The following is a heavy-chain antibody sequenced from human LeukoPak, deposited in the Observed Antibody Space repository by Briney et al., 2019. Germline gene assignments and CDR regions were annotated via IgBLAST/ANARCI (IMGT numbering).Heavy chain of an antibody. Sequence: GESLKISCKGSGYSFTSYWIGWVRQMPGKGLEWMGIIYPGDSDIRYSPSFEGQVTISADKSINTAYVQWSSLKASDTAMYFCGRSSSFGTRNEIDYWGQGTLVTVSS. D-gene: IGHD1-1*01. CDR1: GYSFTSYW. J-gene: IGHJ4*02. V-gene: IGHV5-51*01. CDR2: IYPGDSDI. CDR3: GRSSSFGTRNEIDY.